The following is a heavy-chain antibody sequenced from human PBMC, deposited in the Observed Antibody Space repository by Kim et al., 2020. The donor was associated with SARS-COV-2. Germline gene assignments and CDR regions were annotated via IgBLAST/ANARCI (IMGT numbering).Heavy chain of an antibody. CDR3: ARDSRDGYLTEDAFDI. J-gene: IGHJ3*02. V-gene: IGHV4-39*07. CDR1: GGSISSSSYY. Sequence: SETLSLTCTVSGGSISSSSYYWGWIRQPPGKGLEWIGSIYYSGSTYYNPSLKSRVTISVDTSKNQFSLKLSSVTAADTAVYYCARDSRDGYLTEDAFDI. CDR2: IYYSGST. D-gene: IGHD5-12*01.